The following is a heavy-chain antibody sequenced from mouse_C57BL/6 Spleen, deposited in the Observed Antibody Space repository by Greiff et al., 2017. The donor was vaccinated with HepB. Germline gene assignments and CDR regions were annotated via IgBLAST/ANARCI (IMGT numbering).Heavy chain of an antibody. D-gene: IGHD1-1*01. V-gene: IGHV1-55*01. Sequence: QVQLQQPGAELVKPGASVKMSCKASGYTFTSYWITWVKQRPGQGLEWIGDIYPGSGSTNYNEKFKSKATLTVDTSSSTAYMQLSSLTSEDSAVYYCAKGTTVVAPEYFDVWGTGTTVTVSS. CDR2: IYPGSGST. CDR1: GYTFTSYW. CDR3: AKGTTVVAPEYFDV. J-gene: IGHJ1*03.